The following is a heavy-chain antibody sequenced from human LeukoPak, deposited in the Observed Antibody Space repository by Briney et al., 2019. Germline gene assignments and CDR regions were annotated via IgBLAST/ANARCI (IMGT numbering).Heavy chain of an antibody. CDR3: ARASDPWLQLT. CDR2: IKQDGSEK. Sequence: GGPLRLSCAASGFTFSNYWMIWVRQAPGKGLEWVGNIKQDGSEKRYADSVRGRFTISRDNAQTSLYLQMNSLRAEDTAVYYCARASDPWLQLTWGQGTLVTVSS. V-gene: IGHV3-7*05. CDR1: GFTFSNYW. J-gene: IGHJ5*02. D-gene: IGHD5-24*01.